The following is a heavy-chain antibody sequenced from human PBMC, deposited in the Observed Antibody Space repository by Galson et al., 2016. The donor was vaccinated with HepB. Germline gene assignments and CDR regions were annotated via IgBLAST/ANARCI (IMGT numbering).Heavy chain of an antibody. CDR3: AKRSIAAAGPHYYYMDV. D-gene: IGHD6-13*01. J-gene: IGHJ6*03. CDR2: ISSSSNYI. V-gene: IGHV3-21*01. CDR1: GFTFSSYS. Sequence: SLRLSCAASGFTFSSYSMNWVRQAPGKGLEWVSSISSSSNYIYHADSVKGRFTISRDNAKNSLYLQMNSLRAEDTAVYYCAKRSIAAAGPHYYYMDVWGKGTTVTVSS.